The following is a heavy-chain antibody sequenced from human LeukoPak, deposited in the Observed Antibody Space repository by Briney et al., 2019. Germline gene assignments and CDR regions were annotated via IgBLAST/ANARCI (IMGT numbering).Heavy chain of an antibody. J-gene: IGHJ4*02. CDR1: GFTFSSYG. CDR2: IWYDGSNK. CDR3: AKQGSGSYFDY. D-gene: IGHD1-26*01. Sequence: GRSLRLSCAASGFTFSSYGMHWVRQAPGKGLEWVAVIWYDGSNKYYADSVKGRFTIYRDNSKNTLYLQMNSLRAEDTAVYYCAKQGSGSYFDYWGQGTLVTVSS. V-gene: IGHV3-33*06.